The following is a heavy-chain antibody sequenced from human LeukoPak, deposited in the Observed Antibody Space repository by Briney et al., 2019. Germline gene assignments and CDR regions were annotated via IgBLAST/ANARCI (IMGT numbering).Heavy chain of an antibody. CDR3: ARAGAVVVPDYYGMDV. Sequence: PSETLSLTCTVSGGSISSGDYYWSWIRQPPGKGLEWIGYIYYSGSTYYNPSLKSRVTISVDRSKNQFSLKLSSVTAADTAVYYCARAGAVVVPDYYGMDVWGQGTTVTVSS. D-gene: IGHD2-2*01. V-gene: IGHV4-30-4*01. CDR1: GGSISSGDYY. J-gene: IGHJ6*02. CDR2: IYYSGST.